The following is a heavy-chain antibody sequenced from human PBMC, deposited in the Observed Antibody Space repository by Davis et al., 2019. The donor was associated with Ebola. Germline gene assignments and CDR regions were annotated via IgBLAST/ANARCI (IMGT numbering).Heavy chain of an antibody. J-gene: IGHJ5*02. D-gene: IGHD2-15*01. CDR3: ARDVVVVAATDWFDP. V-gene: IGHV1-18*01. CDR1: GYTFTSCG. Sequence: AASVKVSCKASGYTFTSCGISWVRQAPGQGLEWMGWINAYTGYTNYAQKFQGRVTMTTDTSTSTAYMELRSLRSDDTAVYYCARDVVVVAATDWFDPWGQGTLVTVSS. CDR2: INAYTGYT.